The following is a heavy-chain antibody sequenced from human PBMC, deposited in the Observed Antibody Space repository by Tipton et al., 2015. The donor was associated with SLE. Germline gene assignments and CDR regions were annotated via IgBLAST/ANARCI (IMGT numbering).Heavy chain of an antibody. CDR3: VRGSASGYYGMDV. CDR2: IYYSGST. V-gene: IGHV4-39*07. CDR1: GGSISSSSYY. J-gene: IGHJ6*02. Sequence: TLSLTCTVSGGSISSSSYYWGWIRQPPGKGLEWIGSIYYSGSTNYNPSLKSRVTISVDTSNYQFSLRLSSVTAADTAVYYCVRGSASGYYGMDVWDQGTTVTVSS.